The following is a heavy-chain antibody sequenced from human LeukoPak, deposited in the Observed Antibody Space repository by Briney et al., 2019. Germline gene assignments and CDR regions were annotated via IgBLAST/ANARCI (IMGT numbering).Heavy chain of an antibody. V-gene: IGHV3-7*01. CDR2: IKQGGSEG. J-gene: IGHJ4*02. CDR3: ARDGLGSAFDY. D-gene: IGHD3/OR15-3a*01. Sequence: PGGSLRLSCAASGFTFSSYWMTWVRQAPGKGLEWVANIKQGGSEGYYVDSVKGRFTISRDNAKNSLYLQMNSLRAEDTAVYYCARDGLGSAFDYWGQGTLVTVSS. CDR1: GFTFSSYW.